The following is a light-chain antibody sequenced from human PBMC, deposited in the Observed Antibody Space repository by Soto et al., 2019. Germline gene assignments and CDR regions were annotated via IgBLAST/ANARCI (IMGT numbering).Light chain of an antibody. CDR2: AAS. CDR3: QQYGSSPPYT. V-gene: IGKV3-20*01. J-gene: IGKJ2*01. CDR1: RSFASSY. Sequence: EVVLTQSPGTLSLSPGERATLSCRASRSFASSYLAWYQQKPGQAPRLLIFAASIRATGVSDRFSGSGSGTDFTLIISRLEPEYSAVYYCQQYGSSPPYTFGQGTKLEIK.